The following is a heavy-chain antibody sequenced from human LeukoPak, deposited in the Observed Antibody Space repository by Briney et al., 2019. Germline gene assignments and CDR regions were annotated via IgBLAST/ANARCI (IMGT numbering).Heavy chain of an antibody. CDR1: GFTFSSYA. D-gene: IGHD3-3*01. J-gene: IGHJ4*02. Sequence: PGGSLRLSCAASGFTFSSYAVSWVRQAPGKGLEWVSDISGSGIRRNYADSVKGRFTISRDNSKNTLYLQMTRLRAEDAAIYYCAKRSGGPSPFDYWGQGTMVTVSS. CDR3: AKRSGGPSPFDY. CDR2: ISGSGIRR. V-gene: IGHV3-23*01.